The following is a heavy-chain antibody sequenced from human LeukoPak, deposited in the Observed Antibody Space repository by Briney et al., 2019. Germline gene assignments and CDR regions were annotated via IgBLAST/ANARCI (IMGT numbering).Heavy chain of an antibody. CDR3: AREAEIRYFDWRLKKTHFDY. CDR1: GYTFTSYD. D-gene: IGHD3-9*01. J-gene: IGHJ4*02. V-gene: IGHV1-8*01. CDR2: MNPNSGNT. Sequence: ASVTVSCKASGYTFTSYDINWVRQAPGQGLEWMGWMNPNSGNTGYAQKFQGRVTMTRNTSISTAYMELSSLRSEDTAVYYCAREAEIRYFDWRLKKTHFDYWGQGTLVTVSS.